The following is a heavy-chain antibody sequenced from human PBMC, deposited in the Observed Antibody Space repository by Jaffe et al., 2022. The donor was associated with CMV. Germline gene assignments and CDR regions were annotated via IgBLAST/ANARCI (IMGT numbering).Heavy chain of an antibody. D-gene: IGHD4-17*01. CDR3: ARDFVRSATVTIKRPYGMDV. Sequence: EVQLVESGGGLVQPGGSLRLSCAASGFTFSSYWMSWVRQAPGKGLEWVANIKQDGSEKYYVDSVKGRFTISRDNAKNSLYLQMNSLRAEDTAVYYCARDFVRSATVTIKRPYGMDVWGQGTTVTVSS. CDR1: GFTFSSYW. CDR2: IKQDGSEK. V-gene: IGHV3-7*01. J-gene: IGHJ6*02.